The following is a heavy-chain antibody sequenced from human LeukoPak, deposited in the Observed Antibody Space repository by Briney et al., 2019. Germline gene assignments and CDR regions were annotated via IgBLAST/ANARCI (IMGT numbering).Heavy chain of an antibody. CDR2: VYYSGTS. CDR3: ARPYGSGSYYSYNMDV. V-gene: IGHV4-39*01. J-gene: IGHJ6*03. CDR1: GGSISSSSYH. D-gene: IGHD3-10*01. Sequence: SETLSLTCTVSGGSISSSSYHWGWIRQPPGKGLEWIGTVYYSGTSYYNPSLKSRVSMSVDTSKKQFFLKLSSVTAADTATYYCARPYGSGSYYSYNMDVWGKGTTVTVSS.